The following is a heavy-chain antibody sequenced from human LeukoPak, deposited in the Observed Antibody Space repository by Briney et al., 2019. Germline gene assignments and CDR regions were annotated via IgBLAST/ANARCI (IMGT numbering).Heavy chain of an antibody. CDR1: GGSISSSSYY. CDR3: ARRGVSFLDY. J-gene: IGHJ4*02. Sequence: PSETLSLNCTVSGGSISSSSYYWGWIRQPPGKGLEWIGSIYYSGSTYYNPSLKSRVTISVDTSKNQFSLKLSSVTAADTAVYYCARRGVSFLDYWGQGTLVTVSS. D-gene: IGHD6-13*01. V-gene: IGHV4-39*01. CDR2: IYYSGST.